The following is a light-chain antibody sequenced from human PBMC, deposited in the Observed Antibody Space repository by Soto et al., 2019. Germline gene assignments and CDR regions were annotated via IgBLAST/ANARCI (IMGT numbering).Light chain of an antibody. V-gene: IGKV3-20*01. J-gene: IGKJ4*01. CDR1: QSVSSNY. CDR3: QEYGTSPLT. Sequence: EIVLTQSPGTLSLSPGERATLSCRASQSVSSNYLAWYQQKPGQAPRLLIYGASSRATGIPDRFSGSGSGTDFSLPISILEPEDFAVYYCQEYGTSPLTFGGGTKIQIK. CDR2: GAS.